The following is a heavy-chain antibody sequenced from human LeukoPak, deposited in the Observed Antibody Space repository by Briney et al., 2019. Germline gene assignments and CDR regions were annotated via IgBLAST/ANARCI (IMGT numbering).Heavy chain of an antibody. CDR1: GFSFAYYA. D-gene: IGHD6-19*01. CDR3: ARGGVAGGMDV. Sequence: GGSLRLSCAASGFSFAYYAMHWVRQAPGKGLEWVSRINSDGYSIAYADSVKGRFTISRDNAKNTLHLQMNSLRAEDTAVYYCARGGVAGGMDVWGQGTTVTVSS. CDR2: INSDGYSI. V-gene: IGHV3-74*01. J-gene: IGHJ6*02.